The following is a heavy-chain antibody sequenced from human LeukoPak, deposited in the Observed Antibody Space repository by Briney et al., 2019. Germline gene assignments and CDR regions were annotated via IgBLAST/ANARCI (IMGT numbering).Heavy chain of an antibody. V-gene: IGHV3-11*05. D-gene: IGHD4-23*01. Sequence: PGGSERLSCAASRFSFSDSYMSWIRQAPGKGLEWVSYISSSGDYTAYSDSVQVRFTIYRDNAENSLYLQVNSLRADDTAVYYCARAVGRGPWGHFDYWGLGTLVSVSS. CDR2: ISSSGDYT. CDR3: ARAVGRGPWGHFDY. J-gene: IGHJ4*02. CDR1: RFSFSDSY.